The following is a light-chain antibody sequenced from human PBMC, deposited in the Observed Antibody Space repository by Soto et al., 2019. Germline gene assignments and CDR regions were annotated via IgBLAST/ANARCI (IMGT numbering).Light chain of an antibody. CDR3: QVWDSSTVV. J-gene: IGLJ2*01. CDR2: RDS. CDR1: NIGSNN. V-gene: IGLV3-9*01. Sequence: SYELTQPLSVSVALGQTARITCGGNNIGSNNVHWYQQKPGQAPVLVIYRDSNRPSGIPERFSGSNSGNTATLTISRAQAGDEADYYCQVWDSSTVVFGGGTKL.